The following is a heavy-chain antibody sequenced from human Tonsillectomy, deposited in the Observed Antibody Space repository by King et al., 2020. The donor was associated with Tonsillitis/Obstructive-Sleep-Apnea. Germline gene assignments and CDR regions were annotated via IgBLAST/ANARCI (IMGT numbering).Heavy chain of an antibody. V-gene: IGHV4-59*01. CDR1: GGSISSYY. D-gene: IGHD3-10*01. J-gene: IGHJ3*02. CDR3: ARGIRGDNDAFDI. Sequence: QLQESGPGLVKPSETLSLTCTVSGGSISSYYWSWIRQPPGKGLEWIGYIYYSGSTNYNPSLKSRVTISVDTSKNQVSLKLSSVTAADTAVYYCARGIRGDNDAFDIWGQGTMVTVSS. CDR2: IYYSGST.